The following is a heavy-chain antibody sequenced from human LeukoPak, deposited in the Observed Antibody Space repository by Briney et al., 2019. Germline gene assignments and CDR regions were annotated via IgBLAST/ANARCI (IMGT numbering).Heavy chain of an antibody. Sequence: GVSVKVSCKASGYTFTGYYMHWVRQAPGQGLEWMGWINPNSGGTNYAQKFQGRVTMTRDTSISTAYMELSRLRSDDTAVYYCARARRYSGYDLVYWGQGTLVTVSS. J-gene: IGHJ4*02. V-gene: IGHV1-2*02. CDR2: INPNSGGT. CDR1: GYTFTGYY. CDR3: ARARRYSGYDLVY. D-gene: IGHD5-12*01.